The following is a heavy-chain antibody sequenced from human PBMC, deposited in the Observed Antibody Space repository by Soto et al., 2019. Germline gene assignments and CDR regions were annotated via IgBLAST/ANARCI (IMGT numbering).Heavy chain of an antibody. V-gene: IGHV1-18*01. CDR3: ARVGAIAPAEGDY. CDR1: GYTFTSYG. J-gene: IGHJ4*02. CDR2: ISGYNNNK. Sequence: QIQLVQSGTEVREPGASVKVSCQASGYTFTSYGIIWVRQAPGQGLELMGWISGYNNNKNYAQKYQARVTMTTDTSTITAYMELRSRRSDDTAVYYCARVGAIAPAEGDYWGQGTLVTVSS. D-gene: IGHD6-13*01.